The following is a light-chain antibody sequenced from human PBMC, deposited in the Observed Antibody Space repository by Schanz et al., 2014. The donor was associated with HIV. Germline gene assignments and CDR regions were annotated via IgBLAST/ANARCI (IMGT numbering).Light chain of an antibody. CDR3: QQYAVSSWT. J-gene: IGKJ1*01. Sequence: DIQMTQSPSTLSASVGDRVTITCRASQSISPWLAWYQQKPGKTPKLLINEASNLQSGVPSRFSGSGSGTKFTLTITSLQPDDFATYYCQQYAVSSWTFGLGTRV. CDR2: EAS. V-gene: IGKV1-5*03. CDR1: QSISPW.